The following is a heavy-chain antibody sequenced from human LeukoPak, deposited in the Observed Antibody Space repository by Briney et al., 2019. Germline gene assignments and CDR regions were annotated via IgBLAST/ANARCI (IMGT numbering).Heavy chain of an antibody. Sequence: GGFLRLSCAASGFTFSSYGMHWVRQAPGKGLEWVAVISYDGSNKYYADSVKGRFTISRDNSKNTLYLQMNSLRAEDTAVYYCAKGSYDSSGYLDYWGQGTLVTVSS. CDR2: ISYDGSNK. CDR1: GFTFSSYG. CDR3: AKGSYDSSGYLDY. J-gene: IGHJ4*02. V-gene: IGHV3-30*18. D-gene: IGHD3-22*01.